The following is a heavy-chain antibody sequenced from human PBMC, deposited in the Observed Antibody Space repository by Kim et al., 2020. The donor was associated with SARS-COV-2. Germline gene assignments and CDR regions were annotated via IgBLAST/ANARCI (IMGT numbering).Heavy chain of an antibody. CDR1: GDSVSSNSAA. CDR2: TYYRSKWYN. Sequence: SQTLSLTCVISGDSVSSNSAAWNWIRQSPSRGLEWLGRTYYRSKWYNDYAVSVKSRITINPDTSKNQFSLQLNSVTPEDTAVYYCARGGSVVTIFGVVIDGMDVWGQGTTVTVSS. CDR3: ARGGSVVTIFGVVIDGMDV. J-gene: IGHJ6*02. D-gene: IGHD3-3*01. V-gene: IGHV6-1*01.